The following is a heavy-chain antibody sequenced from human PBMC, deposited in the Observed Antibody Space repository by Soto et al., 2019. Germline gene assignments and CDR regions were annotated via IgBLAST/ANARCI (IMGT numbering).Heavy chain of an antibody. V-gene: IGHV3-74*01. J-gene: IGHJ4*02. D-gene: IGHD3-16*01. CDR1: GCTFSSYW. Sequence: ETLGLTGAVYGCTFSSYWMSWVRQTPGKGLVWVSRISHYGSNRGYADSVEGRFTISRDNAKNTLYLQMHSLRAEDTAMYYCASWGNIVPVSPTDFDHWGEGTLVTVYS. CDR3: ASWGNIVPVSPTDFDH. CDR2: ISHYGSNR.